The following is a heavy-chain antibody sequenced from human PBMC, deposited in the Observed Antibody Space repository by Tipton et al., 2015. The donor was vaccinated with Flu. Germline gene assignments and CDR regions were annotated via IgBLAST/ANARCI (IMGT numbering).Heavy chain of an antibody. CDR3: AREGVGDSSGYYLIDAFDI. CDR1: GFTFSSYE. D-gene: IGHD3-22*01. V-gene: IGHV3-48*03. J-gene: IGHJ3*02. CDR2: ISSSASTI. Sequence: SLRLSCAASGFTFSSYEMNWVRQAPGKGLEWVSYISSSASTIYYADSVKGRFTISRDNAKNSLYLQMNSLGPEDTAVYYCAREGVGDSSGYYLIDAFDIWGQGTMVTVSS.